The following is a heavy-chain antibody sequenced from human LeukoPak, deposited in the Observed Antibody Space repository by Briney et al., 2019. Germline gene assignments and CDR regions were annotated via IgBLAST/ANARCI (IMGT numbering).Heavy chain of an antibody. CDR3: ARDRDSSGYFDY. CDR1: GYTFTSYF. D-gene: IGHD3-22*01. J-gene: IGHJ4*02. CDR2: INPSGGGT. Sequence: ASVRVSCKASGYTFTSYFMHWVRQAPGQGLEWMGIINPSGGGTSYAQKFQGRVTMTRDTSTSTVYMELSSLRSEDTAVYYCARDRDSSGYFDYWGQGTLVTVSS. V-gene: IGHV1-46*01.